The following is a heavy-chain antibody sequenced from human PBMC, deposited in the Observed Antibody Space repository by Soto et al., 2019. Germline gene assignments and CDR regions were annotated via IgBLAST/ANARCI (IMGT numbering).Heavy chain of an antibody. Sequence: LSLTCTVSGGSLSSYYWTWIRQSPGKGLEWIGYVYFSGNTNYNPSLKSRVTISIDTSNNQFSLRLASVTETDTSFYYCGSVRPSGYVLSWGPGTLVTVSS. CDR1: GGSLSSYY. J-gene: IGHJ5*02. CDR3: GSVRPSGYVLS. CDR2: VYFSGNT. V-gene: IGHV4-59*08. D-gene: IGHD6-25*01.